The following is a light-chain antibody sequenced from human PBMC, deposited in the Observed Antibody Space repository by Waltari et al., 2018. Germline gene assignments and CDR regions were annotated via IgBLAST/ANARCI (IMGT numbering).Light chain of an antibody. CDR2: WAS. CDR3: QQYYSTCQ. CDR1: QSVLHSSNNKNY. J-gene: IGKJ1*01. V-gene: IGKV4-1*01. Sequence: DIVMTQSPDSLAVSLGERATINCKSSQSVLHSSNNKNYLAWYQQKPGQPPKLLIYWASSREAGGPDRFRGSGSGTDFHHTISSLQAEDVAVYYCQQYYSTCQFGQGTKVEIK.